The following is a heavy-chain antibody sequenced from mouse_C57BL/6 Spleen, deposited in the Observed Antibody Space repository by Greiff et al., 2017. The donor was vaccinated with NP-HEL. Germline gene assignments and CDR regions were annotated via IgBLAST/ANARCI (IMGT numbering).Heavy chain of an antibody. CDR2: INPNNGGT. D-gene: IGHD3-1*01. V-gene: IGHV1-22*01. J-gene: IGHJ4*01. CDR3: ASHSPRGDYAMDY. Sequence: EVKLVESGPELVKPGASVKMSCKASGYTFTDYNMHWVKQSHGKSLEWIGYINPNNGGTSYNQKFKGKATLTVNKSSSTAYMELRSLTSEDSAVYYCASHSPRGDYAMDYWGQGTSVTVSS. CDR1: GYTFTDYN.